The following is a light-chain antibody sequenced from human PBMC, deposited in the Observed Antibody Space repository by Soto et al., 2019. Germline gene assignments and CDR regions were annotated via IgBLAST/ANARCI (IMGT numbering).Light chain of an antibody. V-gene: IGKV3-11*01. CDR2: GAS. J-gene: IGKJ3*01. Sequence: EMVMTQSPATLSVSPGEGATLSCRASQSVGSYLAWYQQKPGQAPRPLIYGASKRAPGVSARFSGSGSGTDFTLTISSLEPEDFAVYHCLQRSIGFTFGPGTKVDIK. CDR3: LQRSIGFT. CDR1: QSVGSY.